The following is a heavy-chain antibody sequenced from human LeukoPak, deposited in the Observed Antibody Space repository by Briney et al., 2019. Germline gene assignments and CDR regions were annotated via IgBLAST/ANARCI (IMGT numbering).Heavy chain of an antibody. CDR2: IYSGGST. CDR1: GFTVSSNY. CDR3: ARAEGDYYYYFYMDV. Sequence: GGSLRLSCAASGFTVSSNYMSWVRQAPGKGLEWVSVIYSGGSTYYTDSVKGRFTISRDNPKNTLYLQMNSLRAEDTAVYYCARAEGDYYYYFYMDVWGKGTTVTVSS. V-gene: IGHV3-53*01. J-gene: IGHJ6*03.